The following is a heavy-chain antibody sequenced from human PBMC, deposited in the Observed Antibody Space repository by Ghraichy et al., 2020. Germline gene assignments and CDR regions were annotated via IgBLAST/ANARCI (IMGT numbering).Heavy chain of an antibody. Sequence: GGSLRLSCVGSGFPFSGYNMNWVRQSPGKGLEWVSYISSSSRAIFYADSVKGRFTISRDNAQNSLFLQMRSLRDEDTAVYYCARASRVVRFYYYDGMDVWGQGTTVTVSS. J-gene: IGHJ6*02. CDR2: ISSSSRAI. CDR1: GFPFSGYN. V-gene: IGHV3-48*02. D-gene: IGHD4-23*01. CDR3: ARASRVVRFYYYDGMDV.